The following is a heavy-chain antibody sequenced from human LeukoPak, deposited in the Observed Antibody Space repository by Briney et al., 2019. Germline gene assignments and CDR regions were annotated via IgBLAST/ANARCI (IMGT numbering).Heavy chain of an antibody. CDR3: ARGGDYKNDY. D-gene: IGHD4-17*01. CDR1: GFTFSSYW. J-gene: IGHJ4*02. Sequence: PGGSLRLSCAASGFTFSSYWMHWVRQTPGKGLVWVSRINGAGSSISYADSVKGRVTISRDNAKNTLYLQMSNLRAEDTAVYYCARGGDYKNDYWGQGTLVTVS. V-gene: IGHV3-74*01. CDR2: INGAGSSI.